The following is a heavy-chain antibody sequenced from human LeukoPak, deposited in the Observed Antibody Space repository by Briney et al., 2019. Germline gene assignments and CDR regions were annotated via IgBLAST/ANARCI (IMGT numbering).Heavy chain of an antibody. D-gene: IGHD3-22*01. CDR1: GGSISSYY. CDR2: IYYSGST. V-gene: IGHV4-59*08. Sequence: SETLSLTCTVSGGSISSYYWSWIRQPPGKGLEWIGYIYYSGSTNYNPSLKSRVTLSVDTSKNQFSLKLSSVTAADTAVYYCARLCRVVVIREAYWYFDLWGRGTLVTVSS. CDR3: ARLCRVVVIREAYWYFDL. J-gene: IGHJ2*01.